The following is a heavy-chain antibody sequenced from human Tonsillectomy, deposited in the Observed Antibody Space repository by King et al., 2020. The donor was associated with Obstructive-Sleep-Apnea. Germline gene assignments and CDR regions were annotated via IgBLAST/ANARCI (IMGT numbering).Heavy chain of an antibody. V-gene: IGHV1-2*02. CDR3: ARDMSAYDSTSPAY. CDR1: GYTFTAYY. D-gene: IGHD3-10*01. Sequence: VQLVESGSEVKKPGASVKVSCKASGYTFTAYYIHWVRQAPGQGLEWMGWISPNSDATKYAQKFQDRVTMTRDTSISTAYMDLSRLGSDDTARDYCARDMSAYDSTSPAYWGQGTRVTVSS. J-gene: IGHJ4*02. CDR2: ISPNSDAT.